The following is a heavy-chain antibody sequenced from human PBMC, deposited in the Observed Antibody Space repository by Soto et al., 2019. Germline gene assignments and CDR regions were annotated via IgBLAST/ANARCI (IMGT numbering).Heavy chain of an antibody. J-gene: IGHJ6*02. Sequence: ASVKVSCKASGYTFTAYAIHWVRQAPGQGLEWMGWINPNSGGTNYAQKFQGWVTMTRDTSISTAYMELSRLRSDDTAVYYCARGATIVLVPAAIVYYYYGMDVWGQGTTVTVSS. CDR3: ARGATIVLVPAAIVYYYYGMDV. CDR1: GYTFTAYA. V-gene: IGHV1-2*04. D-gene: IGHD2-2*02. CDR2: INPNSGGT.